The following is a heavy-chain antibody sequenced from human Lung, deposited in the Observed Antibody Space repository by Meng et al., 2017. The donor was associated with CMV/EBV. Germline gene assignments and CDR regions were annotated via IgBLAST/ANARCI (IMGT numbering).Heavy chain of an antibody. CDR3: AREAGRDGYATPKFDY. V-gene: IGHV4-31*03. CDR2: IYYTGST. CDR1: GGSIGSGGYY. J-gene: IGHJ4*02. Sequence: QGQLPESGPGLVKPSPTLSLTGTGSGGSIGSGGYYWSWIRQHPGKGLEWIGYIYYTGSTFYNPSLKSRVTISVDTSKNQFSLKLIPATAADTAVYYCAREAGRDGYATPKFDYWGQGTLVTVSS. D-gene: IGHD5-24*01.